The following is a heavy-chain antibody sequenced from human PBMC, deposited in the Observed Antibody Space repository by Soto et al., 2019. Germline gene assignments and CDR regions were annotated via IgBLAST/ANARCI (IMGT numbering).Heavy chain of an antibody. V-gene: IGHV1-3*01. CDR3: AILRYFGEGMGFDP. D-gene: IGHD3-9*01. CDR1: GYTFTNYA. Sequence: GASVKVSCKASGYTFTNYAMHGVRQAPGQRLEWMGWINAGNGNAKYSQKFQGRVTITRDTSASTDYMELSSLRSEDTAVYSCAILRYFGEGMGFDPWGQGTLVSVSS. CDR2: INAGNGNA. J-gene: IGHJ5*02.